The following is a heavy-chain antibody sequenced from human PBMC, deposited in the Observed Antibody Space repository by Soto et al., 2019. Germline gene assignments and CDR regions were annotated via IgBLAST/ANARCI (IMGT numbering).Heavy chain of an antibody. V-gene: IGHV5-51*01. J-gene: IGHJ2*01. CDR3: ARHPYGGYYWYLDL. D-gene: IGHD4-17*01. Sequence: GEALKISCQGFVYTFTSYWIGWVRQMPGKGLEWMGIINPDDSDTRYSPTFQGQVTISADKSITTAYLQWSSLKASDTAMYYCARHPYGGYYWYLDLWGRGSLVTVSS. CDR1: VYTFTSYW. CDR2: INPDDSDT.